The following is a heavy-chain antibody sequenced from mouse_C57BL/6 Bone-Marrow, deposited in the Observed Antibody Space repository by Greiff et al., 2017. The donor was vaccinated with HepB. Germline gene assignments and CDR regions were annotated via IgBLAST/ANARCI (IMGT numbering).Heavy chain of an antibody. Sequence: VQLQQSGAELVRPGSSVKLSCKASGYTFTSYWMDWVKQRPGQGLEWIGNIYPSDSETHYNQKFKDKATLTVDKSSSTAYMQLSSLTSEDSAVYYCARARTAQDCFAYWGQGTLVTVSA. V-gene: IGHV1-61*01. CDR1: GYTFTSYW. D-gene: IGHD3-2*02. CDR2: IYPSDSET. J-gene: IGHJ3*01. CDR3: ARARTAQDCFAY.